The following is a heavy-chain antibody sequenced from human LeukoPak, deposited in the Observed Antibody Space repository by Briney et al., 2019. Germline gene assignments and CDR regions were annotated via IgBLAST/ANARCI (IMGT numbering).Heavy chain of an antibody. CDR3: ARGKWWFGELLLPYFDY. Sequence: GGSLRLSCAASGFTFSSYWMSWVRQAPGKGLEWVANIKQDGSEKYYVDSVKGRFTISRDNAKNSLYLQMNSLRAEDTAVYYCARGKWWFGELLLPYFDYWGQGTLVTVSS. CDR2: IKQDGSEK. CDR1: GFTFSSYW. J-gene: IGHJ4*02. D-gene: IGHD3-10*01. V-gene: IGHV3-7*01.